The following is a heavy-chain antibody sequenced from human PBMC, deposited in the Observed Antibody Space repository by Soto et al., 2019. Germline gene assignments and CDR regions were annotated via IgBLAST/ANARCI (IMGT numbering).Heavy chain of an antibody. V-gene: IGHV4-30-2*01. CDR2: IYHSGST. Sequence: QLQLQESGSGLVKPSQTLSLTCAVSGGSINTATHSWSWIRQPPGKGLEWIGYIYHSGSTYYNPSANSGLTLSIGVSNNHFSMRLTSGAAADTAVYYFASGGGVTNAGDDYWGQGILVTVSS. D-gene: IGHD2-8*01. J-gene: IGHJ4*02. CDR1: GGSINTATHS. CDR3: ASGGGVTNAGDDY.